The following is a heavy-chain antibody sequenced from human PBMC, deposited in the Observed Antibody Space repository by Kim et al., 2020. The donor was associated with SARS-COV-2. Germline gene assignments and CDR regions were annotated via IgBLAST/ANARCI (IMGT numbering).Heavy chain of an antibody. CDR1: GFTFSDYY. CDR3: ARDPHGYSSGWFDY. V-gene: IGHV3-11*05. CDR2: ISSSSSYT. D-gene: IGHD6-19*01. Sequence: GGSLRLSCAASGFTFSDYYMSWIRQAPGKGLEWVSYISSSSSYTNYADSVKGRFTISRDNAKNSLYLQMNSLRAEDTAVYYCARDPHGYSSGWFDYWGQGTLVTVSS. J-gene: IGHJ4*02.